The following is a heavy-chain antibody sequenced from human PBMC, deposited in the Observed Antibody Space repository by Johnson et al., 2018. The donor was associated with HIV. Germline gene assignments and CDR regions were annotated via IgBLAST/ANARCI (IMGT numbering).Heavy chain of an antibody. J-gene: IGHJ3*02. CDR2: ISSSGSTI. CDR3: ARSEVRYFDWSYQRGAFDI. CDR1: GFTVSSNY. D-gene: IGHD3-9*01. Sequence: QVQLVESGGALIQPGGSLRLSCAASGFTVSSNYMSWVRQAPGKGLEWVSYISSSGSTIYYADSVKGRFTISRDNAKNSLYLQMNSLRAEDTAVYYCARSEVRYFDWSYQRGAFDIWGQGTMVTVSS. V-gene: IGHV3-11*04.